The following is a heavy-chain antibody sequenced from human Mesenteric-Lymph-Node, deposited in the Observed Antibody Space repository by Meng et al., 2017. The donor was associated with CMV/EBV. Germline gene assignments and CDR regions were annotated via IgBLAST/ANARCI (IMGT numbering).Heavy chain of an antibody. Sequence: GESLKISCAASGFTFSSYSMNWVRQAPGKGLEWVSSISGSSSYIYYADSVKGRFTISRDNAKNSLYLQMNSLRAEDTAVYYCARESNYYDSSGSADYWGQGTLVTVSS. CDR1: GFTFSSYS. J-gene: IGHJ4*02. D-gene: IGHD3-22*01. CDR2: ISGSSSYI. V-gene: IGHV3-21*01. CDR3: ARESNYYDSSGSADY.